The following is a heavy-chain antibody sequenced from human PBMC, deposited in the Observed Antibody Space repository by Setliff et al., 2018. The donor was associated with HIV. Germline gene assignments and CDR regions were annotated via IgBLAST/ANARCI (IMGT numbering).Heavy chain of an antibody. Sequence: SETLSLTCTVSGGSFSSGSYYWSWIRQSAGKGLEWIGRIYTSGSTNYNPSLKSRVTISVDTSKNQFSLNLSSVTAADTAVYYCARLSLSLVRGIINSGDRFFDYWGQGSLVTVSS. D-gene: IGHD3-10*01. CDR3: ARLSLSLVRGIINSGDRFFDY. CDR2: IYTSGST. V-gene: IGHV4-61*02. CDR1: GGSFSSGSYY. J-gene: IGHJ4*02.